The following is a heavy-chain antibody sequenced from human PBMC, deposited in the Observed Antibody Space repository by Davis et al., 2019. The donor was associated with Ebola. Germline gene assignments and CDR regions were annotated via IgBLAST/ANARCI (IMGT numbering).Heavy chain of an antibody. CDR1: AGSFSDYY. Sequence: GSLRLSCAVYAGSFSDYYWNWIRQPPGKGLEWIGYIYYSGSTNYNPSLKSRVTISVDTSKNQFSLKLSSVTAADTAVYYCASLKQWLRGDVWGQGTTVTVSS. D-gene: IGHD5-12*01. J-gene: IGHJ6*02. CDR3: ASLKQWLRGDV. V-gene: IGHV4-59*12. CDR2: IYYSGST.